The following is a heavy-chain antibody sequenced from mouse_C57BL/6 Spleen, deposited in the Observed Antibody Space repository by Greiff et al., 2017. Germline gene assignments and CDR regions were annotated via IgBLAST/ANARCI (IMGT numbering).Heavy chain of an antibody. CDR3: ARQGGSGYGGFAY. J-gene: IGHJ3*01. CDR2: IWGGGST. CDR1: GFSLTSYG. V-gene: IGHV2-9*01. Sequence: QVQLQQSGPGLVAPSQCLSITCTVSGFSLTSYGVDWVRQPPGKGLEWLGVIWGGGSTNYNSAIMSRLSISQDNSKCQGFLKMNSVQTDDKAVYYCARQGGSGYGGFAYWGQGTLVTVSA. D-gene: IGHD3-2*02.